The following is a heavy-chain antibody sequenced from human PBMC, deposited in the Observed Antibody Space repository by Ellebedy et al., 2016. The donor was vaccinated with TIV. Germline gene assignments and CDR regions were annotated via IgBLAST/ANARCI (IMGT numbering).Heavy chain of an antibody. V-gene: IGHV4-59*01. CDR1: GGSISSYY. CDR3: ARGGGYCSSTSCYGGWFDY. Sequence: SETLSLXCTVSGGSISSYYWSWIRQPPGKGLEWIGYIYYSGSTNYNPSLKSRVTISVDTSKNQFSLKLSSVTAADTAVYYCARGGGYCSSTSCYGGWFDYWGQGTLVTVSS. CDR2: IYYSGST. D-gene: IGHD2-2*01. J-gene: IGHJ4*02.